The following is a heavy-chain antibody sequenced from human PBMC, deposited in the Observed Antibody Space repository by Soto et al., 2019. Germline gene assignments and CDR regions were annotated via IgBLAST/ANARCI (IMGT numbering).Heavy chain of an antibody. CDR1: GFTFSSYA. CDR3: ARSGGNSEYYFDY. J-gene: IGHJ4*02. CDR2: ISYDGSNK. D-gene: IGHD2-21*02. Sequence: QVQLVESGGGVVQPGRSLRLSCAASGFTFSSYAMHWVRQAPGKGLEWVAVISYDGSNKYYADSVKGRFTISRDNSKNTLYLQMNSLRAEDTAVYYCARSGGNSEYYFDYLGQGTLLTFSA. V-gene: IGHV3-30-3*01.